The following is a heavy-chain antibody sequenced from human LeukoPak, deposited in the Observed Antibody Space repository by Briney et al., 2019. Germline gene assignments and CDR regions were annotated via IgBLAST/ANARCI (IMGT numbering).Heavy chain of an antibody. CDR1: GFTVSSNS. Sequence: PGGSLRLSCTVSGFTVSSNSMSWVRQAPGKGLEWVSFIYSDNTHYSDSVKGRFTISRDNSKNTLYLQMNSLRAEDTAVYYCAKDPRRYSRTGGYFDYWGQGTLVTVSS. CDR3: AKDPRRYSRTGGYFDY. CDR2: IYSDNT. D-gene: IGHD6-13*01. V-gene: IGHV3-66*03. J-gene: IGHJ4*02.